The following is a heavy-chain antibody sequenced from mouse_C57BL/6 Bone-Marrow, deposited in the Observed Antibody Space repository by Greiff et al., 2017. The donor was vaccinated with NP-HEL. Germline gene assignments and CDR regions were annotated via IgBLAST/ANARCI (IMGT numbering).Heavy chain of an antibody. V-gene: IGHV5-6*02. CDR2: ISSGGSYT. CDR3: ARQDYSIAWFAY. CDR1: GFTFSSYG. Sequence: DVKLVESGGDLVKPGGSLKLSCAASGFTFSSYGMSWVRQTPDKRLEWVATISSGGSYTYYPDSVKGRFTISRDNAKNTLYLQMSSLKSEDTAMYYCARQDYSIAWFAYWGQGTLVTVSA. J-gene: IGHJ3*01. D-gene: IGHD2-5*01.